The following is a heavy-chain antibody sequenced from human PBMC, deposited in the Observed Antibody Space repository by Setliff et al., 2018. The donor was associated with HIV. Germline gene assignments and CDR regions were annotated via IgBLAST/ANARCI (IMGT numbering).Heavy chain of an antibody. CDR2: ISAYNGNT. J-gene: IGHJ4*02. Sequence: ASVKVSCKASGYTFTSYGISWVRQAPGQGLEWMGWISAYNGNTNYAQKLQGRVTMTTDTSTSTAYMELRSLRSDDTAMYYCARDMDGGGSDRHFKYFYWGQGTLVTVSS. D-gene: IGHD3-16*01. CDR1: GYTFTSYG. CDR3: ARDMDGGGSDRHFKYFY. V-gene: IGHV1-18*01.